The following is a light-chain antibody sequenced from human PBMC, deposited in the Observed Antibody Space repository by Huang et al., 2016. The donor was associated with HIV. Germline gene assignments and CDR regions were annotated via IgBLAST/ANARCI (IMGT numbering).Light chain of an antibody. Sequence: VLTQCPGTLSLSPGERATLSCRTIPSVSSNFVAWYQQIPGQSPRLLIYGASRSATGIPDRVSGSGSETALALSSSSLEPEDFGVYYCQKYGRPPITFGQGTRLDIK. J-gene: IGKJ5*01. CDR3: QKYGRPPIT. CDR2: GAS. CDR1: PSVSSNF. V-gene: IGKV3-20*01.